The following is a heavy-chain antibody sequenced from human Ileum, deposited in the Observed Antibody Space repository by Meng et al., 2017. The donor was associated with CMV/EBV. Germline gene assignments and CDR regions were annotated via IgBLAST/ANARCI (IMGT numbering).Heavy chain of an antibody. CDR2: IFYSGTT. CDR3: ARDPTGFDAFDI. V-gene: IGHV4-31*03. D-gene: IGHD1-1*01. CDR1: GAPVNTDGYY. J-gene: IGHJ3*02. Sequence: SVSGAPVNTDGYYWSWIRQLPGKGLEWIGYIFYSGTTYYNPSLKSRAAISRDKSKNQFSLKLNSVTAADTALYYCARDPTGFDAFDIWGQGTMVTVSS.